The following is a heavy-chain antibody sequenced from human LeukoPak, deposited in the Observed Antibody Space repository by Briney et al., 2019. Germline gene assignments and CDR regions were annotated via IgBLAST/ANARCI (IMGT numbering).Heavy chain of an antibody. CDR3: ARVAGFGEWDYYMDV. V-gene: IGHV4-39*07. D-gene: IGHD3-10*01. Sequence: PSETLSLTCSVSGDSISLSFYYWGWIRQPPGKALEWIGSVYYSGTTSYNPSLKSRVTISVDMSKNHFSLRLRSVTAADTAMYYCARVAGFGEWDYYMDVWGKGTTVTISS. J-gene: IGHJ6*03. CDR2: VYYSGTT. CDR1: GDSISLSFYY.